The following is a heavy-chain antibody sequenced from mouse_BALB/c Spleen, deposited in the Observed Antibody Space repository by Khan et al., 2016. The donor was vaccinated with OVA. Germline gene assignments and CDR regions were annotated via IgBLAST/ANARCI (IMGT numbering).Heavy chain of an antibody. CDR1: GYTFIEYN. CDR3: ASHEDGNDGYYDYAMDY. V-gene: IGHV1-62-2*01. D-gene: IGHD2-3*01. CDR2: FYPGSGNI. Sequence: VQLQESGAELVKPGASVKLSCKASGYTFIEYNIYWVKQRSGQGLEWIGWFYPGSGNIKYNEKFKDKATWTADKPSSTVYMQLSRLTSEDSAFYCCASHEDGNDGYYDYAMDYWGQGTSVTVSA. J-gene: IGHJ4*01.